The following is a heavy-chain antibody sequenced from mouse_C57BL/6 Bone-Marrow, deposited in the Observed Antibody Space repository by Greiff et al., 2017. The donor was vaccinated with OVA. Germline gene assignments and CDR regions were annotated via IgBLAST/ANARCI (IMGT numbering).Heavy chain of an antibody. CDR1: GYAFSSSW. D-gene: IGHD1-1*01. CDR2: IYPGDGDT. Sequence: VQLQQSGPELVKPGASVKISCKASGYAFSSSWMNWVKQRPGKGLEWIGRIYPGDGDTNYNGKFKGKATLTAYKSSSAAYMRLSSLTSEDSAVYFCARGVDYYGSWFAYWGQGTLVTVSA. V-gene: IGHV1-82*01. J-gene: IGHJ3*01. CDR3: ARGVDYYGSWFAY.